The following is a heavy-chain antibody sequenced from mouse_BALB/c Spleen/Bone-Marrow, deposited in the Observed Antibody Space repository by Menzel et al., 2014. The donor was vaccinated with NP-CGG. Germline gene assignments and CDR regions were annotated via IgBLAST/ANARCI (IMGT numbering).Heavy chain of an antibody. CDR2: INPSNGGT. V-gene: IGHV1S81*02. Sequence: ESGAELVKPGASVKLSCKASGYTFSSDYMYWVKQRPGQGLEWIGEINPSNGGTNFNEKFKSKATLTVDKSFSTAYMQLSSLTSEDSAVYYCTRSRRAMDYWGQGTSVTVSS. CDR3: TRSRRAMDY. J-gene: IGHJ4*01. CDR1: GYTFSSDY. D-gene: IGHD2-12*01.